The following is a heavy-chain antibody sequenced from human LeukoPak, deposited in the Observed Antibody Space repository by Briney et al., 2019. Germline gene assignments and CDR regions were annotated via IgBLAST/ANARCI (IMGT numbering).Heavy chain of an antibody. J-gene: IGHJ5*02. V-gene: IGHV1-69*05. CDR3: ARGGTDIVATIQAEPWFDP. Sequence: SVPVSCQASVGTLSRYAMSWVRQAPRPGLEWMGGIIPIFSTANYGQKFQGRVTITTDESTSTAYMELSSLRSEDPAVYYWARGGTDIVATIQAEPWFDPWGQGTLVTVSS. D-gene: IGHD5-12*01. CDR1: VGTLSRYA. CDR2: IIPIFSTA.